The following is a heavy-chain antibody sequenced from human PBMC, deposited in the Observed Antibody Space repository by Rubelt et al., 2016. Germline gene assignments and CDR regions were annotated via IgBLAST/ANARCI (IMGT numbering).Heavy chain of an antibody. D-gene: IGHD3-10*01. CDR3: ARGGRYYGSGSYQRHNWFDP. CDR2: INHSGSN. Sequence: QVQLQQWGAGLLTPSETLSLTCAVSGGSFSGYYWSWIRQPPGQGLEWLGEINHSGSNNYNPSLKSRVTISVDPSKNQFSLKLSSATAADTAGYYCARGGRYYGSGSYQRHNWFDPWGQGTLVTVSS. V-gene: IGHV4-34*01. J-gene: IGHJ5*02. CDR1: GGSFSGYY.